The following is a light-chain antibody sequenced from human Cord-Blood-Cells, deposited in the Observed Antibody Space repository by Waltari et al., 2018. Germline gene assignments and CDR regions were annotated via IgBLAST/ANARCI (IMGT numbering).Light chain of an antibody. CDR2: DAS. CDR3: QQYNSYSPYT. J-gene: IGKJ2*01. CDR1: QSISSW. Sequence: DIQMTHSPSTLSASVGARVTITCRASQSISSWLAWYQQKPGKAPTLLIYDASSMESGVPSRFSGSGAGKEFTLTISSLQPDDFATYYCQQYNSYSPYTFGQGTKLEIK. V-gene: IGKV1-5*01.